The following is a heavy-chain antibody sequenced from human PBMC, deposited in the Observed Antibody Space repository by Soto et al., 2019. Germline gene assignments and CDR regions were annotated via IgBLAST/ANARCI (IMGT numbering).Heavy chain of an antibody. Sequence: QVQLVQSGAEVKKHGSSVKVSCKAAGSTFSSYAISWVRQAPGQGLEWMGGIIPIFGTANYAQTFQGRVTITAHESTRTAYIEPSSLRSEDTAVYYCARANTMILRDAFDIWGQGTMVTVAS. CDR1: GSTFSSYA. CDR2: IIPIFGTA. D-gene: IGHD3-22*01. J-gene: IGHJ3*02. CDR3: ARANTMILRDAFDI. V-gene: IGHV1-69*01.